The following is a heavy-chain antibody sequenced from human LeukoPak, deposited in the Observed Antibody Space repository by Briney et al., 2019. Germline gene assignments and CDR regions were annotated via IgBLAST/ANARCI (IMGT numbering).Heavy chain of an antibody. CDR2: IIPIFGTA. V-gene: IGHV1-69*13. CDR3: ARTPWYYDSSGYYYFDY. Sequence: SVKVSCKASGGTFSSYAISWVRQAPGKGLEWMGGIIPIFGTANYAQKFQGRVTITADESTSTAYMELSSLRSEDTAVYYCARTPWYYDSSGYYYFDYWGQGTLVTVSS. CDR1: GGTFSSYA. D-gene: IGHD3-22*01. J-gene: IGHJ4*02.